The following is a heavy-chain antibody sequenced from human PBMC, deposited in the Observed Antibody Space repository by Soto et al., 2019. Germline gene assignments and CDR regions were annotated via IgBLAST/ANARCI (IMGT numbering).Heavy chain of an antibody. V-gene: IGHV1-69*02. J-gene: IGHJ6*02. CDR1: GGTFSSYT. D-gene: IGHD5-12*01. CDR3: ARGLVATIDEYYYGMDV. CDR2: IIPILGMA. Sequence: QVQLVQSGAEVKKPGSSVKVSCKASGGTFSSYTISWVRQAPGQGLEWMGRIIPILGMANYAQKFQGRVTITADKSTSTAYMELSSLRSEDTAVYYCARGLVATIDEYYYGMDVWGQGTTVTVSS.